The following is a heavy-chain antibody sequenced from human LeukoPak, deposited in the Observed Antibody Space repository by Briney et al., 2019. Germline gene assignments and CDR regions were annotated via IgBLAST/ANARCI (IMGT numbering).Heavy chain of an antibody. CDR2: IYYSGRP. CDR3: ARSSYYYAADAFDI. J-gene: IGHJ3*02. CDR1: GGSISSYY. D-gene: IGHD3-10*01. V-gene: IGHV4-59*01. Sequence: SETLSLTCTVSGGSISSYYWSWIRQPPGKGLEWIGYIYYSGRPNNNPSLKSRVTISVDTSKNQFSLKLSSVTAADTAVYYCARSSYYYAADAFDIWGQGTMVTVSS.